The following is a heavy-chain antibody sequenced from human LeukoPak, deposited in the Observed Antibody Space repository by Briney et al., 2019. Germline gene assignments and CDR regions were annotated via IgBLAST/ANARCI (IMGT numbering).Heavy chain of an antibody. Sequence: AGGSLRLSCAASGFTFSNYAMSWIRQAPGKGLEWVANIKQDGSEKYYVDSVKGRFTISRDNAKNSLYLQMNSLRAEDTAVYYCARERRGVWGSPTRGYFDYWGQGTLVTVSS. CDR3: ARERRGVWGSPTRGYFDY. V-gene: IGHV3-7*01. CDR1: GFTFSNYA. D-gene: IGHD3-16*01. J-gene: IGHJ4*02. CDR2: IKQDGSEK.